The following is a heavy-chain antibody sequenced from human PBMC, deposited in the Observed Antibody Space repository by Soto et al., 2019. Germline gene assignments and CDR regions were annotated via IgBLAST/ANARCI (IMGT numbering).Heavy chain of an antibody. Sequence: QVHLVQSGAEVKKPGASVKVSCKASGYTFTSYGIPWVRQAPGQGLEWMGWVSAHNGNTDYAQKLQGRVIVTRDTSTSTAYMELRSLRSDDTAVYYCARGRYGDYWGQGALVTVSS. J-gene: IGHJ4*02. CDR2: VSAHNGNT. V-gene: IGHV1-18*01. CDR3: ARGRYGDY. D-gene: IGHD1-1*01. CDR1: GYTFTSYG.